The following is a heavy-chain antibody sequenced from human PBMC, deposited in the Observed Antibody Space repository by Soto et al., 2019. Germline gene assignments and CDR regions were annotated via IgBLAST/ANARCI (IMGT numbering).Heavy chain of an antibody. Sequence: SGTLSLTCAVFSATLGDHYWAGIRKSPDKGLAWIGEVHPSGSTDYNPSLKSRLTLSLDTSKNQFSLKVASVTAADTAVYFCARGKPSGYRFGPRNFFYYGLDVWGPGTTVTVSS. V-gene: IGHV4-34*01. CDR3: ARGKPSGYRFGPRNFFYYGLDV. CDR2: VHPSGST. CDR1: SATLGDHY. J-gene: IGHJ6*02. D-gene: IGHD5-18*01.